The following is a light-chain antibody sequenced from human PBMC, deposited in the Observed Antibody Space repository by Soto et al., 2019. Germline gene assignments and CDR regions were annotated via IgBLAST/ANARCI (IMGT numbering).Light chain of an antibody. J-gene: IGKJ2*01. CDR3: QQYYRLPYT. Sequence: EIVMTQSPANLSVSPGERATLSCRASETLGNNLAWYQQKPGQAPRLLIYGASTRATGIPAKFGGSGSGTEFTLSISSLQSEDFAVYCCQQYYRLPYTFGQGTKLEIK. V-gene: IGKV3-15*01. CDR1: ETLGNN. CDR2: GAS.